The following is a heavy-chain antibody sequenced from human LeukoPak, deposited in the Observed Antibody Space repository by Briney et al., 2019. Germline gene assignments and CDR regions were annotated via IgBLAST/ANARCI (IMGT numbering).Heavy chain of an antibody. J-gene: IGHJ6*02. D-gene: IGHD4-11*01. V-gene: IGHV4-59*11. Sequence: SETLSLTCTVSGGSISSHYWSWIRQPPGKGLEWIGYIYYSGSTNYNPSLKSRVTISVDTSKNQFSLKLSSVTAADTAVYYCARERRGRLDGMDVWGQGTAVTVSS. CDR2: IYYSGST. CDR3: ARERRGRLDGMDV. CDR1: GGSISSHY.